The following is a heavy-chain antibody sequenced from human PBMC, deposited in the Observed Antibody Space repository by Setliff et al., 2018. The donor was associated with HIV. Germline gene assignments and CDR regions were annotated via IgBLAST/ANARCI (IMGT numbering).Heavy chain of an antibody. CDR2: IYTSGST. V-gene: IGHV4-61*02. D-gene: IGHD5-12*01. Sequence: SETLSLTCTVSGGSISSGSYYWSWIRQPAGKGLEWIGRIYTSGSTNYNPSLKSRVTMSVDTSKNQFSLKLSSVTAADTAVYYCAKDQLTYSGYDCELWGQGTLVTVSS. CDR1: GGSISSGSYY. CDR3: AKDQLTYSGYDCEL. J-gene: IGHJ4*02.